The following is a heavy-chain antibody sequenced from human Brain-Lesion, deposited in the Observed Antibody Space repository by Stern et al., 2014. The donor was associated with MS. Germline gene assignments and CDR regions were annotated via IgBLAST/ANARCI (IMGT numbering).Heavy chain of an antibody. J-gene: IGHJ5*02. D-gene: IGHD2-15*01. CDR1: GGSVSSTSYA. Sequence: QVQLQESGPGLVKPSETLSLTCTVAGGSVSSTSYAWAWIRQPPGKGLEWIGTIYYSGKTYYSPSLKSRLTISLDTSKNQFSLQRRFVTAADTAVYYCAGEEDIRYCSGGSCTGNWFDPWGQGTLVTVSS. V-gene: IGHV4-39*01. CDR2: IYYSGKT. CDR3: AGEEDIRYCSGGSCTGNWFDP.